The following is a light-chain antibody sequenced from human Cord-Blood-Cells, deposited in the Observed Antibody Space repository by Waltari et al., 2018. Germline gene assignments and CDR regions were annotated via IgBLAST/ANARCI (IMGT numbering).Light chain of an antibody. J-gene: IGKJ5*01. V-gene: IGKV1-39*01. CDR3: QQSYSTPIT. CDR2: AAS. Sequence: DIQMTQSPSSLSASVGDRVTITCRDSQSISSSLNWYQQRPGKALKLLIYAASSLQSGVPSRFSGSGSGTDFTLTISSLQPEDFATDYCQQSYSTPITFGQGTRLEIK. CDR1: QSISSS.